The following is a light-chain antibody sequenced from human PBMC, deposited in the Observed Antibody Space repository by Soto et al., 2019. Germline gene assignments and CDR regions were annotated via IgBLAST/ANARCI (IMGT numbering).Light chain of an antibody. J-gene: IGLJ3*02. V-gene: IGLV3-27*01. CDR1: VLAKKY. CDR2: KDN. Sequence: SYELTQPSSVSVSPGQTARITCSGDVLAKKYGRWFQQKPGQAPVLVIYKDNERPSGIPERFSSSSSGTTVTLTISGTQLDDEADYYCYSATNNTLGVFGGGTKLTVL. CDR3: YSATNNTLGV.